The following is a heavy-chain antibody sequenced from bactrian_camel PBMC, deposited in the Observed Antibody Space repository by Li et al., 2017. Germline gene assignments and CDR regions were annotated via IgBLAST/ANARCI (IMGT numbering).Heavy chain of an antibody. V-gene: IGHV3S1*01. D-gene: IGHD5*01. CDR2: IDKTLHT. CDR3: AASGSRVCRVHDALRLYND. J-gene: IGHJ4*01. CDR1: AYTYYGYC. Sequence: HVQLVESGGGSVTTGGSLRLSCAAAAYTYYGYCLAWFREAPGNQREGVAAIDKTLHTAYADSVRGRFTISRDNAKNTLYLQMNTLKDEDSAMYYCAASGSRVCRVHDALRLYNDWGQGTQVTVS.